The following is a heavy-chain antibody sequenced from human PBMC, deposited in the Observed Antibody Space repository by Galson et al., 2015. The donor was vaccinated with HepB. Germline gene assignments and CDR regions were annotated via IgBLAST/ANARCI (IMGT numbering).Heavy chain of an antibody. D-gene: IGHD2-21*01. Sequence: SLRLSCAASGFTFSSYAMHWVRQAPGKGLEYVSAISSNGGSTYYADSVKGRFTISRDNSKNTLYLQMSSLRAEDTAVYYCVKLFIVVVKRYPSGVPGEYFQHWGQGTLVTVSS. J-gene: IGHJ1*01. V-gene: IGHV3-64D*06. CDR3: VKLFIVVVKRYPSGVPGEYFQH. CDR2: ISSNGGST. CDR1: GFTFSSYA.